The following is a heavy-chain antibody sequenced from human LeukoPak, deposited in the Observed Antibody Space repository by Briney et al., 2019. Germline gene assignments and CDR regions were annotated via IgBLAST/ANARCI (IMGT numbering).Heavy chain of an antibody. CDR2: INPSGGST. CDR1: GYSFTGYY. J-gene: IGHJ4*02. V-gene: IGHV1-46*01. D-gene: IGHD6-13*01. CDR3: ARRIAAAGPIDY. Sequence: ASVKVSCKASGYSFTGYYMHWVRQAPGQGLEWMGIINPSGGSTSYAQKFQGRVTMTRDMSTSTVYMELSSLRSEDTAVYYCARRIAAAGPIDYWGQGTLVTVSS.